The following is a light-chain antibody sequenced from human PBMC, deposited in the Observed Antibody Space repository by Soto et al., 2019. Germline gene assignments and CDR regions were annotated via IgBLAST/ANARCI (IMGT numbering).Light chain of an antibody. V-gene: IGLV2-14*01. Sequence: LTEPEAESVAPGHSSTISCTGTSSDVGGYNYVSWYQQHPGKAPKLMIYDVSNRPSGVSNRFPGSKSGNTASLTISGLQAEDEADYYCSSYTSSSTLYVFGTGTKVTVL. J-gene: IGLJ1*01. CDR1: SSDVGGYNY. CDR2: DVS. CDR3: SSYTSSSTLYV.